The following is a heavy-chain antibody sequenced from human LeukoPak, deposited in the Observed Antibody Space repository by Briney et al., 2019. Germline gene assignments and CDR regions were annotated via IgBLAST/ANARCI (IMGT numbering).Heavy chain of an antibody. CDR2: IRYDGSNK. V-gene: IGHV3-30*02. CDR1: GFTFSSYG. J-gene: IGHJ4*02. D-gene: IGHD6-13*01. Sequence: GGSLRLSCAASGFTFSSYGMHWVRQAPGKGLEWVAFIRYDGSNKYYADSVKGRFTISRDNSKNTLYLQMNSLRAEDTAVYYCARDSSSWYLQYYFDYWGQGTLVTVSS. CDR3: ARDSSSWYLQYYFDY.